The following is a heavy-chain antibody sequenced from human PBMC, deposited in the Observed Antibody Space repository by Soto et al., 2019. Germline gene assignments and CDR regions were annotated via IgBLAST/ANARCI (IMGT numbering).Heavy chain of an antibody. Sequence: GGSLRLSCAASGFTFSNYIMNWVRQAPWKGLEWVSYISSGSSTIYYADSVKGRFTISRDNAKNSLYLQMNSLRAEDTAVYYCARVPGTARWWDFWGQGTLVTVSS. CDR1: GFTFSNYI. V-gene: IGHV3-48*01. D-gene: IGHD2-15*01. CDR3: ARVPGTARWWDF. CDR2: ISSGSSTI. J-gene: IGHJ4*02.